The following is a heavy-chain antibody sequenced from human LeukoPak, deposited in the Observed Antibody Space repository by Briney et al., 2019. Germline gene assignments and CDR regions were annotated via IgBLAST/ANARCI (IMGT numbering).Heavy chain of an antibody. CDR2: INHSGST. V-gene: IGHV4-34*01. J-gene: IGHJ4*02. Sequence: SETLSLTCAVYGGSFSGYYWSWIRQPPGKGLEWIGEINHSGSTNYNPSLKSRVTISVDTSKNQFSPKLSSVTAADTAVYYCSLNTYCGGDCYSDYWGQGTLVTVSS. CDR3: SLNTYCGGDCYSDY. CDR1: GGSFSGYY. D-gene: IGHD2-21*02.